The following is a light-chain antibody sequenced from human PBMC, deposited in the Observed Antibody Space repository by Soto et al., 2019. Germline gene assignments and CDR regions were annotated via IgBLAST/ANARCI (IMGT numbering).Light chain of an antibody. CDR3: TAWDDRLSAWV. CDR1: RSNIGSNS. CDR2: RST. Sequence: QSVLTQPPSASGTPGQRVTFSCSGSRSNIGSNSVYWYHQLPGTAPKLLIYRSTQRPSGVPDRFSGSKSGTSASLAVSGLRFEDAANYYCTAWDDRLSAWVFGGGTKLTV. V-gene: IGLV1-47*01. J-gene: IGLJ3*02.